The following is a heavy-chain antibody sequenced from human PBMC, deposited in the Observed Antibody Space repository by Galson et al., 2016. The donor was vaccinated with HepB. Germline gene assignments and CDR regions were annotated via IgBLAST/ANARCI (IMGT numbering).Heavy chain of an antibody. CDR3: ARISNYYGVGDHGWFDP. V-gene: IGHV1-69*13. Sequence: SVKVSCKASGFTFRDYAIGWVRQAPGQGLEWMGGFIPIFNTGNYAQNFQGRVSLTADESTNTAYMELSSLRSEDTAIYYCARISNYYGVGDHGWFDPWGQGTLVIVSS. CDR1: GFTFRDYA. CDR2: FIPIFNTG. D-gene: IGHD3-10*01. J-gene: IGHJ5*02.